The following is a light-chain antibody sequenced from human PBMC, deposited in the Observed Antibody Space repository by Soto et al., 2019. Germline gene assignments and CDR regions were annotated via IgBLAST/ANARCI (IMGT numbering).Light chain of an antibody. CDR3: SSYASSSTLCV. Sequence: FVLTQPASVSGSPGQSITISCTGTSSDVGDYYVSRYQQHPGKAPKLMIYDVSNRPSGVSNRFSGSKSGNTASLTISGLQAEDEADYYCSSYASSSTLCVFGAGTKVTVL. J-gene: IGLJ1*01. V-gene: IGLV2-14*03. CDR1: SSDVGDYY. CDR2: DVS.